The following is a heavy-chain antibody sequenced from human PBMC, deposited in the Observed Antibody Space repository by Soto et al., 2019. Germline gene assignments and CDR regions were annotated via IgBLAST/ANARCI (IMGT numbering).Heavy chain of an antibody. Sequence: SETLSLTCTVSVVSISSYYWSWIRQPPGKGLEWIGYIYYSGSTNYNPSLKSRVTISVDTSKNQFSLKLSSVTAADTAVYYCARSRGGYFDYWGQGTLVTVSS. CDR2: IYYSGST. D-gene: IGHD3-22*01. J-gene: IGHJ4*02. CDR3: ARSRGGYFDY. CDR1: VVSISSYY. V-gene: IGHV4-59*01.